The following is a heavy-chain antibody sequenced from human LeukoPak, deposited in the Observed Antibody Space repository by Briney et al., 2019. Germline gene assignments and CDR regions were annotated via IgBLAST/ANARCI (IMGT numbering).Heavy chain of an antibody. CDR3: ARTSSTTSSIDY. CDR1: GASISSGGYY. CDR2: IYYSGSI. V-gene: IGHV4-31*03. Sequence: SETLSLTCTVSGASISSGGYYWSWTRQRPGKGMVWIGYIYYSGSIYYNSTLPSLKSRVTISVDTSKNQFSLKLSSVTAADTAVYYCARTSSTTSSIDYWGQGTLVTVSS. J-gene: IGHJ4*02. D-gene: IGHD2-2*01.